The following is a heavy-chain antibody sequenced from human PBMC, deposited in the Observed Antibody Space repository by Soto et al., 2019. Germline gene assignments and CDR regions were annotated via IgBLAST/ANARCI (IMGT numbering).Heavy chain of an antibody. Sequence: QVQLQESGPGLVKPSETLSLTCTVSGGSISSYYWSWIRQPPGKGLEWIGYIYYSGSTNYNPSLKRRVAIQVERHDNRVPLKESSVPAADTPVYYWAGDVFAYYNARSGSAGGGMDVWGQGTTVTVSS. J-gene: IGHJ6*02. CDR2: IYYSGST. CDR1: GGSISSYY. V-gene: IGHV4-59*01. CDR3: AGDVFAYYNARSGSAGGGMDV. D-gene: IGHD3-22*01.